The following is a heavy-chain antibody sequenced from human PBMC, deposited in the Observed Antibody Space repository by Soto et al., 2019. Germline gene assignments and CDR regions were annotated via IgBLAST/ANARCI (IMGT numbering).Heavy chain of an antibody. Sequence: GESLKISCKGSGYIFTDHCIVWVRQMAGKGLEWVGIICPGYSNIIYSPSVQGQVTISADMSISTAYLQWSSLKASDTAIYYCARRHYCRVDCTINPDYYYGMYVWSQGTTVTVSS. CDR1: GYIFTDHC. D-gene: IGHD2-21*02. V-gene: IGHV5-51*01. J-gene: IGHJ6*02. CDR2: ICPGYSNI. CDR3: ARRHYCRVDCTINPDYYYGMYV.